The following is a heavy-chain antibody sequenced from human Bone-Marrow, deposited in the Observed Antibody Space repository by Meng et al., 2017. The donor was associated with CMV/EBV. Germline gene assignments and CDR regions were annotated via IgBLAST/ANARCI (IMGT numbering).Heavy chain of an antibody. J-gene: IGHJ6*02. CDR3: ARDLGGWAIVVLDV. CDR2: IIPILGIA. Sequence: SVKVSCKASGGTFSSYAISWVRQAPGQGLEWMGGIIPILGIANYAQKFQGRVTITADKSTSTAYMELSSLRSEDTAVYYCARDLGGWAIVVLDVWGQGTTVTVSS. V-gene: IGHV1-69*10. D-gene: IGHD2-15*01. CDR1: GGTFSSYA.